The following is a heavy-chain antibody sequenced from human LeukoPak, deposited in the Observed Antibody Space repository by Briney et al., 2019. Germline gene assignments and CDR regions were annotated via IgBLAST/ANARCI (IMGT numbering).Heavy chain of an antibody. V-gene: IGHV2-70*11. D-gene: IGHD2-15*01. Sequence: SGPALVKPTQTLTLTCTFSGFSLSTSGMCVSLIRQPPGKALEWLARIDWDDDKYYSTSLKTRLTISNDTSKNQVVLTMTNMDPVDTATYYCARIRGGNYYYGMDVWGQGTTVTVSS. J-gene: IGHJ6*02. CDR2: IDWDDDK. CDR1: GFSLSTSGMC. CDR3: ARIRGGNYYYGMDV.